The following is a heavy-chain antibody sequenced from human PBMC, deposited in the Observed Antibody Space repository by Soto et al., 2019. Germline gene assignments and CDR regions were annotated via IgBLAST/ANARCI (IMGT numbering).Heavy chain of an antibody. CDR3: ARVPAIYDYIWGSYRYWWFDP. V-gene: IGHV4-4*02. D-gene: IGHD3-16*02. Sequence: PSETLSLTCAVSSGSISSSNWWSWVRQPPGKGLEWIGEIYHSGSTNYNPSLKSRVTISVDKSKNQFSLKLSSVTAADTAVYYCARVPAIYDYIWGSYRYWWFDPWGQGTLVTVSS. J-gene: IGHJ5*02. CDR1: SGSISSSNW. CDR2: IYHSGST.